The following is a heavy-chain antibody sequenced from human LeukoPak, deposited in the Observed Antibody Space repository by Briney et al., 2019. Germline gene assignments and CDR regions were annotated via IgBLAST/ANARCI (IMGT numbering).Heavy chain of an antibody. Sequence: GGSLRLSYAASGFTFSSYAMHWVRQAPGKGLEWVAVISYDGSNKYYADSVKGRFTISRDNSKNTLYLQMNSLRAEDTAVYYCAREWGDGYNNFDYWGQGTLVTVSS. CDR1: GFTFSSYA. CDR3: AREWGDGYNNFDY. D-gene: IGHD5-24*01. CDR2: ISYDGSNK. V-gene: IGHV3-30*07. J-gene: IGHJ4*02.